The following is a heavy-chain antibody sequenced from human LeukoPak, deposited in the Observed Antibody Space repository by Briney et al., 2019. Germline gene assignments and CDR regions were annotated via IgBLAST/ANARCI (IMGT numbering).Heavy chain of an antibody. V-gene: IGHV4-30-2*01. CDR2: IYHSGST. CDR1: GGSISSGGHS. D-gene: IGHD3-10*01. J-gene: IGHJ4*02. Sequence: SQTLSLTCAVSGGSISSGGHSWSWIRQPPGKGLEWIGYIYHSGSTYYNPSLKSRVTISVDRSKNQFSLKLSSVTAADTAVYYCAREVGGTGVFDYWGQGTPVTVSS. CDR3: AREVGGTGVFDY.